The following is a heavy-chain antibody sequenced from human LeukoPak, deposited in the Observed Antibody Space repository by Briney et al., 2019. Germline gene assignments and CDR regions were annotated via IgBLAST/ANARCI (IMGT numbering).Heavy chain of an antibody. D-gene: IGHD1-1*01. CDR3: AKDGGHWNDFEY. CDR1: GFTFRRFA. Sequence: GTSRRLSCAASGFTFRRFAIHWVGQAPGKGRDGVAVINTVGTKKYYADSVTGRFTMSRDNSKSTVGMEMTSLRPEDPGVYYCAKDGGHWNDFEYWGQGTLVTVSS. J-gene: IGHJ4*02. CDR2: INTVGTKK. V-gene: IGHV3-30*04.